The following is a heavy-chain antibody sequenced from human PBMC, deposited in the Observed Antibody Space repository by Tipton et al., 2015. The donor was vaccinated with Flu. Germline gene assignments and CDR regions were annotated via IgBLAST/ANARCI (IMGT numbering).Heavy chain of an antibody. CDR2: IFHGGST. Sequence: TLSLTCTVSGGSISTSYWGWIRQPPGKGLEWIGSIFHGGSTYYNPSLKSRVSISSDTSKNQFSLKLAYVSAADTAVYYCARIVRMTLSRGIRDPYYFDYWGQGMLVTVSS. CDR1: GGSISTSY. V-gene: IGHV4-38-2*02. D-gene: IGHD2-8*01. J-gene: IGHJ4*02. CDR3: ARIVRMTLSRGIRDPYYFDY.